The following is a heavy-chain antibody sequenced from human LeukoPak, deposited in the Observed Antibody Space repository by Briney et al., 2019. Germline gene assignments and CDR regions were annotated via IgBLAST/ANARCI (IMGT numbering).Heavy chain of an antibody. V-gene: IGHV5-51*01. D-gene: IGHD3/OR15-3a*01. Sequence: GESLKISCKGSGYRFTNYWIGWVRQMPGKSLEWMGIIYPGDSDTRYSPSFQGRVTISADKSISTAHLQRSSLKASDTAMYYCARLPVIGHFDYWGQGTLVTVSS. CDR2: IYPGDSDT. CDR1: GYRFTNYW. CDR3: ARLPVIGHFDY. J-gene: IGHJ4*02.